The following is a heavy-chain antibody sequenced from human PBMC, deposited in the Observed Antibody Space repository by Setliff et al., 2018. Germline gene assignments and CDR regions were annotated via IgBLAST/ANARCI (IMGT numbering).Heavy chain of an antibody. CDR2: ISYDGFKI. Sequence: PGGSLRLSCAASGFTLRNSGMHWVRQAPGRGLEWVTFISYDGFKIYYAESVKGRFTISRDISTNTLFLEIDSLRSEDTGLYYCAKVKKQLIRGFGLDYWGPGTPVTVSS. J-gene: IGHJ4*02. CDR1: GFTLRNSG. V-gene: IGHV3-30*18. D-gene: IGHD3-10*01. CDR3: AKVKKQLIRGFGLDY.